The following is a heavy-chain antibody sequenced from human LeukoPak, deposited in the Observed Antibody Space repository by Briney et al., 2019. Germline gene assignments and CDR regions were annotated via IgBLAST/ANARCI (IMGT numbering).Heavy chain of an antibody. CDR3: ARVRKVGAFFFPARQHQKEYYFDY. CDR1: GYTFTSYG. CDR2: ISAYNGNT. J-gene: IGHJ4*02. V-gene: IGHV1-18*01. D-gene: IGHD1-26*01. Sequence: ASVKVSCKASGYTFTSYGISWVRQAPGQGLEWMGWISAYNGNTNYAQKLRGRVTMTTDTSTSTAYMELRSLRSDDTAVYYCARVRKVGAFFFPARQHQKEYYFDYWGQGTLVTVSS.